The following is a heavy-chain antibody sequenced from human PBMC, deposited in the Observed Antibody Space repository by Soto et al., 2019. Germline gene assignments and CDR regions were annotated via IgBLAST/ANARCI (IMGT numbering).Heavy chain of an antibody. Sequence: QVQLVESGGGLVKPGGSLRLSCAASGLTFSDHYMTWIRQAPGKGLEWISYISSRAGTIYYADSVKGRFTISRDNAKNSLYLQMTNLRAEDTAVYYCARAPYFGSGTYYYYALDVWGQGTTVTVSS. J-gene: IGHJ6*02. CDR1: GLTFSDHY. D-gene: IGHD3-10*01. CDR2: ISSRAGTI. V-gene: IGHV3-11*01. CDR3: ARAPYFGSGTYYYYALDV.